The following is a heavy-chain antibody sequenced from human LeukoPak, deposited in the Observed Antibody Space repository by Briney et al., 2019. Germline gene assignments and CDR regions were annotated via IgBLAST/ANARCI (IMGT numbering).Heavy chain of an antibody. J-gene: IGHJ4*02. CDR3: AKTYYYGSGSYYKFLDY. V-gene: IGHV3-48*03. CDR2: ISSSGSSI. Sequence: TGGSLRLSCAASGFTFSSYEMNWVRQAPGKGLEWVSYISSSGSSIYYADSVKGRLTISRDNAKNSLYLQMNSLRAEDTAVYYCAKTYYYGSGSYYKFLDYWGQGTLVTVSS. D-gene: IGHD3-10*01. CDR1: GFTFSSYE.